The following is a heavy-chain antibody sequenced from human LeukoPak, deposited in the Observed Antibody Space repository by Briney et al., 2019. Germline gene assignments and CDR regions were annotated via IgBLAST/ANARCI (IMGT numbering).Heavy chain of an antibody. Sequence: SETLSLTCTVSGGSISSYYWSWIRQPPGKGLEWIGYIYYSGSTNYNPSLKSRVTISVDTSKNQFSLKLSSVTAADTAVYYCARHRFGELLHFDLWGRGTLVTVSS. D-gene: IGHD3-10*01. CDR1: GGSISSYY. J-gene: IGHJ2*01. V-gene: IGHV4-59*08. CDR3: ARHRFGELLHFDL. CDR2: IYYSGST.